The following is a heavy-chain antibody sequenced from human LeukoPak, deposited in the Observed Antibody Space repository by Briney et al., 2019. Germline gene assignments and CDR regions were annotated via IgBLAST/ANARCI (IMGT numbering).Heavy chain of an antibody. D-gene: IGHD6-19*01. CDR2: IYYSGST. J-gene: IGHJ4*02. CDR3: ARGPYSSGWYETREGYFDY. CDR1: GGSISSYY. V-gene: IGHV4-59*01. Sequence: PSETLSLTCTVSGGSISSYYWSWIRQPPGKGLEWIGYIYYSGSTNYNPSLKNRVTISVDTSKNQFSLKLSSVTAADTAVYYCARGPYSSGWYETREGYFDYWGQGTLVTVSS.